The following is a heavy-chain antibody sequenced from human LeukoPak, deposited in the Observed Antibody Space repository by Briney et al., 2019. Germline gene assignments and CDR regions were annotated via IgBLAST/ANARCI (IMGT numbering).Heavy chain of an antibody. CDR1: GGSISSGSYY. J-gene: IGHJ4*02. CDR3: ARDGYYGSGSYPY. V-gene: IGHV4-61*02. D-gene: IGHD3-10*01. Sequence: SETLSLTCTVSGGSISSGSYYWSWIRQPAGKGLEWIGRIYTSGSTNYNPSLKSRVTISVDTSKNQFSLKPSSVTAADTAVYYCARDGYYGSGSYPYWGQGTLVTVSS. CDR2: IYTSGST.